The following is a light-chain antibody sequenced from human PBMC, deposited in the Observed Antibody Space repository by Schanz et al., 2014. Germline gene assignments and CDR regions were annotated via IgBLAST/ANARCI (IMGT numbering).Light chain of an antibody. CDR2: RSS. CDR3: QQSHDGVWT. CDR1: QSINNW. Sequence: DIQMTQSPSTLSASVGDRVTITCRASQSINNWLAWYQHKPGKAPNLLIYRSSTLESGVPSRFSGSDSGTDFTLTISSLQPEDFATYFCQQSHDGVWTFGQGTTVEIK. J-gene: IGKJ1*01. V-gene: IGKV1-5*01.